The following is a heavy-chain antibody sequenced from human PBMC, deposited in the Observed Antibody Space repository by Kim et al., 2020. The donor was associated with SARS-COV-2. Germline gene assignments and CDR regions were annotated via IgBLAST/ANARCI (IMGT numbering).Heavy chain of an antibody. V-gene: IGHV4-59*01. CDR3: ASLLWFGGIDV. Sequence: SETLSLTCTVSGGSISSYYWSWIRHPPGKGLEWIGYIYYSGSTNYNPSLKSRVTISVDTSKNQFSLKLSSVTVADTALYYGASLLWFGGIDVWGQGTTVT. CDR2: IYYSGST. CDR1: GGSISSYY. J-gene: IGHJ6*02. D-gene: IGHD3-10*01.